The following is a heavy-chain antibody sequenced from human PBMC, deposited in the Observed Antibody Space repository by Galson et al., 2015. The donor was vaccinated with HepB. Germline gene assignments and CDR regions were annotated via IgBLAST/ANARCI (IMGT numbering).Heavy chain of an antibody. CDR1: GFTFSSYG. V-gene: IGHV3-30*18. CDR3: AKDRERQLVAPDYYYYYGMDV. Sequence: SLRLSCAASGFTFSSYGMHWVRQAPGKGLEWVATIAYDGSDKYYADSVKGRFNISRDNSKNTLHLQMSSLRAEDTVVYYCAKDRERQLVAPDYYYYYGMDVWGQGTTVTVSS. J-gene: IGHJ6*02. D-gene: IGHD6-6*01. CDR2: IAYDGSDK.